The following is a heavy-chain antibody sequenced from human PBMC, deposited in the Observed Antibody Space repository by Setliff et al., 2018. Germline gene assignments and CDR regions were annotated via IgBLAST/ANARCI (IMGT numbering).Heavy chain of an antibody. CDR1: GDSISRAMYY. Sequence: PSEILSLTCTVSGDSISRAMYYWSWLRQSAGKGLECIGRIYTNGSTKYNPSLNSRVTLLIDTAKNQISLRLSSVTAADTAVYFCARVTGFSYMDVWGKGTTVTVS. CDR3: ARVTGFSYMDV. CDR2: IYTNGST. D-gene: IGHD3-3*01. J-gene: IGHJ6*03. V-gene: IGHV4-61*02.